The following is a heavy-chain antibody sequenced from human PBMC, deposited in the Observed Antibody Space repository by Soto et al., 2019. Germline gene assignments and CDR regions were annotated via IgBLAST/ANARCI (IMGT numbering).Heavy chain of an antibody. V-gene: IGHV3-48*03. CDR1: GFTFSSYE. CDR3: ARDVCSSTSCPNWFDP. Sequence: PVGSLRLSGAASGFTFSSYEINWVRQAPGKGLEWVSYISSSGSTIYYADSVKGRFTISRDNAKNSLYLQMNSLRAEDTAVYYCARDVCSSTSCPNWFDPWGQGTLVTVSS. CDR2: ISSSGSTI. D-gene: IGHD2-2*01. J-gene: IGHJ5*02.